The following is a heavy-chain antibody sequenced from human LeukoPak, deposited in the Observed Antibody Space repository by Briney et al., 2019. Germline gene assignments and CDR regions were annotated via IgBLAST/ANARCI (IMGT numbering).Heavy chain of an antibody. CDR3: AKETSSSFDY. J-gene: IGHJ4*02. D-gene: IGHD6-6*01. V-gene: IGHV3-23*01. Sequence: PGGSLRLSCAASGFTFSSYAKNWPRQAPGKALEWVSGISNGGSPKYEDPVKGRFNIPRDYFQKTPKSQNKNLRTQDNAVHYCAKETSSSFDYWGQGTLVTVSS. CDR2: ISNGGSP. CDR1: GFTFSSYA.